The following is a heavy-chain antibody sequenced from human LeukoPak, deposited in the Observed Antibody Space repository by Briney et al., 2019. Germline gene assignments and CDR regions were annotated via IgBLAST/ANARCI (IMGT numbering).Heavy chain of an antibody. D-gene: IGHD3-9*01. CDR3: ARAPGGGRYFDWLSGNY. Sequence: AGGSLRLSCAASGFTFSSYAMSWVRQAPGKGLEWVSAISGSGGSTSYADSVKGRFTISRDNSKNTLYLQMSSLRVEDTAVYYCARAPGGGRYFDWLSGNYWGQGTLVTVSS. CDR2: ISGSGGST. J-gene: IGHJ4*02. CDR1: GFTFSSYA. V-gene: IGHV3-23*01.